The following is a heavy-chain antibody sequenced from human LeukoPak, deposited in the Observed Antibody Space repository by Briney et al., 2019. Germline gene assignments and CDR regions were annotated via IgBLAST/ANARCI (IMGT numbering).Heavy chain of an antibody. CDR2: ISSSSSTI. CDR3: ARAFGELFHDAFDI. Sequence: PGGSLRLSCAAPGFTFSSYSMNWVRQAPGKGLEWVSYISSSSSTIYYADSVKGRFTISRDNAKNSLYLQMNSLRAEDTAVYYCARAFGELFHDAFDIWGQGTMVTVSS. J-gene: IGHJ3*02. D-gene: IGHD3-10*01. CDR1: GFTFSSYS. V-gene: IGHV3-48*01.